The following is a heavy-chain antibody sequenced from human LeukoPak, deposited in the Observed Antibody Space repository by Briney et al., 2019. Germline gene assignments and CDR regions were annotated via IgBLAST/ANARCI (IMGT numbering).Heavy chain of an antibody. Sequence: GESLKISCKGSGYSFTSYRIGWVRQMPGKGLEWMGIIYPGDSDTRYSPSFQGQVTISADKSISTAYLQWSSLKASDTAMYYCARWSQIRTITMVRGVNLPLDYYYGMDVWGQGTTVTVSS. J-gene: IGHJ6*02. CDR1: GYSFTSYR. V-gene: IGHV5-51*01. D-gene: IGHD3-10*01. CDR2: IYPGDSDT. CDR3: ARWSQIRTITMVRGVNLPLDYYYGMDV.